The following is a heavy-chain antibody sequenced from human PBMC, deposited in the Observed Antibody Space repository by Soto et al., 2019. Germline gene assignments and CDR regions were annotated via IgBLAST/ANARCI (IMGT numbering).Heavy chain of an antibody. CDR2: IWYDGSNK. CDR3: AREHLAYCGGDCYLPFDY. D-gene: IGHD2-21*02. CDR1: GFTFSSYG. Sequence: PGGSLRLSCAASGFTFSSYGMHWVRQAPGKGLEWVAVIWYDGSNKYYADSVKGRFTISRDNSKNTLYLQMNSLRAEDTAVYYCAREHLAYCGGDCYLPFDYWGQGTPVTVSS. J-gene: IGHJ4*02. V-gene: IGHV3-33*01.